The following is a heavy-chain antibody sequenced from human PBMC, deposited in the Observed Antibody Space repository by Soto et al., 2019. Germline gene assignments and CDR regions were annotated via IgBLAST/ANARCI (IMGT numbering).Heavy chain of an antibody. CDR1: GYTFTGYG. V-gene: IGHV1-18*01. CDR2: ISPYNGNT. CDR3: ARESPPADY. Sequence: QVQLVQSGAEVKKPGASLRASCKASGYTFTGYGFSWFRQPPGQGLEWMGWISPYNGNTKYAQKLQGRVTLTTDTSTSTAYMGLRSLRSDDTAVYYCARESPPADYWGQGTLVTVSS. J-gene: IGHJ4*02.